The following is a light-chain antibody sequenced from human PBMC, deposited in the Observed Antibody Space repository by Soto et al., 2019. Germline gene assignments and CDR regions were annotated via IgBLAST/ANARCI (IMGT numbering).Light chain of an antibody. CDR1: QSVSNNY. V-gene: IGKV3-20*01. J-gene: IGKJ1*01. CDR2: GAS. CDR3: QQYGRSGT. Sequence: IGYTHSRSTLTLSPVERAPLSCRASQSVSNNYLAWYQQKPGQAPRLLIYGASNRATGIPDRFSGSGSGTDFTLTISRLEPEDFAVYYCQQYGRSGTFGQGTKVDIK.